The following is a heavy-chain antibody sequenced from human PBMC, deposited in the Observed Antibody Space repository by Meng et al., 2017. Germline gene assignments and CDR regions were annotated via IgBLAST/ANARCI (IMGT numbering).Heavy chain of an antibody. CDR2: IIPILGIA. Sequence: SVKVSCKASGGTFSSYTISWVRQAPGQGLEWMGRIIPILGIANYAQKFQGRVTITSDKSTSTSYMELSSLRSEDTAVYYCAITVAAPITLYFDYWGQGTLVTVSS. CDR1: GGTFSSYT. CDR3: AITVAAPITLYFDY. J-gene: IGHJ4*02. D-gene: IGHD6-19*01. V-gene: IGHV1-69*02.